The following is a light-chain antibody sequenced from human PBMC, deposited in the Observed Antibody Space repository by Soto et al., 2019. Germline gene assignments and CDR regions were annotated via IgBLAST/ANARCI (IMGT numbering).Light chain of an antibody. CDR3: QSAGPSGPFSWV. Sequence: YELTQPPSVSVSPVQTARITCSGAPVPKKYVYWYQKKAGQAPLLVVYKDDERPSGIPERFSGSSSGSTVTLTISGVQAEDEADYYCQSAGPSGPFSWVFGGGTKLTVL. CDR1: PVPKKY. J-gene: IGLJ3*02. CDR2: KDD. V-gene: IGLV3-25*02.